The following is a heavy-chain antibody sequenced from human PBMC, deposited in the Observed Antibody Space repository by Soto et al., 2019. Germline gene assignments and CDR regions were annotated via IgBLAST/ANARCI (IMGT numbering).Heavy chain of an antibody. D-gene: IGHD2-15*01. CDR2: INSDGSST. CDR3: ARDQGGRYCSGGSCYRVY. V-gene: IGHV3-74*01. Sequence: EVQLVESGGGLVQPGGSLRLSCAASGFTFSSYWMHWVRQAPGKGLVWVSRINSDGSSTSYADSVKGRFTISRDNAKNTLYLQMNSLRAEDTAVYYCARDQGGRYCSGGSCYRVYWGQGTLVTVSS. CDR1: GFTFSSYW. J-gene: IGHJ4*02.